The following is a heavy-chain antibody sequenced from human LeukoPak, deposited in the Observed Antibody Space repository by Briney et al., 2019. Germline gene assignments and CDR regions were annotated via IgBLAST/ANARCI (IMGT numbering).Heavy chain of an antibody. CDR1: GFSFSRYG. D-gene: IGHD3-10*01. Sequence: GRSLRLSCAASGFSFSRYGMHWVRQAPGKGLEWVAVIWYDGSNRYYGDSVKGRFTISRDNSKNTLYLQMNSLRAEDTAVYYCARGSDGGWFDPWGQGTLVTVSS. J-gene: IGHJ5*02. CDR2: IWYDGSNR. CDR3: ARGSDGGWFDP. V-gene: IGHV3-33*01.